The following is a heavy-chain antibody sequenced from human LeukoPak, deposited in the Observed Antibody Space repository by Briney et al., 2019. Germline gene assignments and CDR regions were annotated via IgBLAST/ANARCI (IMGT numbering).Heavy chain of an antibody. V-gene: IGHV3-30*03. CDR3: AREPSFGELLVYYFDY. Sequence: GGSLRLSCAASGFIFSDHWMHWVRQAPGKGLEWVAVISYDGSNKYYADSVKGRFTISRDNSKNTLYLQMNSLRAEDTAVYYCAREPSFGELLVYYFDYWGQGTLVTVSS. CDR2: ISYDGSNK. J-gene: IGHJ4*02. D-gene: IGHD3-10*01. CDR1: GFIFSDHW.